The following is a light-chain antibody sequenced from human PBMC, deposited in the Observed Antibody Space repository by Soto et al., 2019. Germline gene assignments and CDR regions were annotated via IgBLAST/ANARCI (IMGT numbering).Light chain of an antibody. CDR1: SSDVGSYNL. V-gene: IGLV2-23*02. CDR2: EVS. J-gene: IGLJ2*01. CDR3: CSYAGSSTVV. Sequence: QSALTQPASVSGSPGQSITISCTGTSSDVGSYNLVSWYQQHPGKAPKLMIYEVSKRPSGVANRFSGSKSGNTASLTISGLADDDAADYYCCSYAGSSTVVFGGGTKLTVL.